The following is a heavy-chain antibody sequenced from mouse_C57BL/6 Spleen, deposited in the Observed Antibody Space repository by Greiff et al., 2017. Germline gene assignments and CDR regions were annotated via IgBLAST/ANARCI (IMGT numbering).Heavy chain of an antibody. D-gene: IGHD1-1*01. V-gene: IGHV1-55*01. Sequence: QVQLKQPGAELVKPGASVKMSCKASGYTFTSYWITWVKQRPGQGLEWIGDIYPGSGSTNYNEKFKSKATLTVDTSSSTAYMQLSSLTSEDSAVYYCARRSLDYGSSYEGDFDYWGQGTTLTVSS. CDR2: IYPGSGST. CDR3: ARRSLDYGSSYEGDFDY. J-gene: IGHJ2*01. CDR1: GYTFTSYW.